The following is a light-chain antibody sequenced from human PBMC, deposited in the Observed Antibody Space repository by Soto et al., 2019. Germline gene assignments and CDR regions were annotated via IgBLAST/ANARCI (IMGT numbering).Light chain of an antibody. CDR2: EVS. Sequence: QSALPQPPSASGAPGQSVAISCTGTSSDVGGYNYVSWYQQHPGKAPKLMIYEVSKRPSGVTDRFSGSKSGNTASLTVSGLQAEDEADYYCSSYAGSIYVVFGGGTKLTVL. CDR1: SSDVGGYNY. J-gene: IGLJ2*01. V-gene: IGLV2-8*01. CDR3: SSYAGSIYVV.